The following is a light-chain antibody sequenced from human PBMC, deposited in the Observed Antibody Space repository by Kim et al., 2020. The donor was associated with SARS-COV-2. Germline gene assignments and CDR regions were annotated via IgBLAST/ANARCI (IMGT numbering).Light chain of an antibody. CDR2: AAS. Sequence: ASVGDRVTITCRASQAISNWLAWYQQKPGKAPKLLIYAASTLQSGVPSRFSGSGSGTDFTLTISSLQPEDSATYYCQQADKFPIYTFGQGTKLEI. CDR1: QAISNW. J-gene: IGKJ2*01. V-gene: IGKV1-12*01. CDR3: QQADKFPIYT.